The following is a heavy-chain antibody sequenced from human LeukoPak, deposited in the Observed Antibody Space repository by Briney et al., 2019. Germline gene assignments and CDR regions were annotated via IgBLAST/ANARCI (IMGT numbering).Heavy chain of an antibody. CDR2: IIPIFGTA. CDR3: ARGIEMATILRNDAFDI. V-gene: IGHV1-69*01. Sequence: SVRVSCKASGGTFSSYAISWVRQAPGQGLEWMGGIIPIFGTANYAQKFQGRVTITADESTSTAYMELSSLRSEDTAVYYCARGIEMATILRNDAFDIWXXXTMVTVSS. J-gene: IGHJ3*02. CDR1: GGTFSSYA. D-gene: IGHD5-24*01.